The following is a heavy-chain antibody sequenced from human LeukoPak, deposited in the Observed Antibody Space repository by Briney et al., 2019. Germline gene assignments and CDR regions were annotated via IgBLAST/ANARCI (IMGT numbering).Heavy chain of an antibody. V-gene: IGHV4-34*01. J-gene: IGHJ4*02. D-gene: IGHD5-18*01. Sequence: SETLSLTCAVYGGSFSGYYWSWIRQPPGKGLEWIGEINHSGSTNYNPSLKSRVTISVDTSKNQFSLKLSSVTAADTAVHYCARGSNTAMVTWGQGTLVTVSS. CDR2: INHSGST. CDR1: GGSFSGYY. CDR3: ARGSNTAMVT.